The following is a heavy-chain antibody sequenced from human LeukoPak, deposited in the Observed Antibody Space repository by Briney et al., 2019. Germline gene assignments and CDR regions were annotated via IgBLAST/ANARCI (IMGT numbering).Heavy chain of an antibody. CDR2: ISSSSSYI. V-gene: IGHV3-21*01. Sequence: PGGSLRLSCAASGFTFSSYSMNWVRQAPGKGLEWVSSISSSSSYIYYADSVKGRFTISRDNAKNSLYLQMNSLRAEDTAVYYCARVHYDFWSGDRNDAFDIWGQGTMVTVSS. D-gene: IGHD3-3*01. CDR1: GFTFSSYS. J-gene: IGHJ3*02. CDR3: ARVHYDFWSGDRNDAFDI.